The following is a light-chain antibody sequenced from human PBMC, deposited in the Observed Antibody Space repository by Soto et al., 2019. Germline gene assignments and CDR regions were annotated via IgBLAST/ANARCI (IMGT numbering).Light chain of an antibody. CDR1: QSVGN. CDR2: GTS. CDR3: QQYGNSPPVT. V-gene: IGKV3-20*01. Sequence: EIVLTQSPGTLSVSPGERATLSCRASQSVGNLAWYQQKPGQAPRLLIYGTSSRATGIPDRFSGSGSGTDFTLTISGLEPEDFAVYYCQQYGNSPPVTFGGGTKVEIK. J-gene: IGKJ4*01.